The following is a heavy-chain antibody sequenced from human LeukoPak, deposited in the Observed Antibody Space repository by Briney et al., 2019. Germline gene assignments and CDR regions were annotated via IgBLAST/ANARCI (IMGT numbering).Heavy chain of an antibody. Sequence: SQTLSLTCTVSGGSISSGGYYWSWLRQHPGKGLEWIGNIYYSGSTYYNPSLKSRVTISVDTSKNQFSLQLSSVTAADTAVYYCARSRRIGENGMDVWGQGTTVTVSS. J-gene: IGHJ6*02. CDR1: GGSISSGGYY. D-gene: IGHD3-16*01. V-gene: IGHV4-31*03. CDR2: IYYSGST. CDR3: ARSRRIGENGMDV.